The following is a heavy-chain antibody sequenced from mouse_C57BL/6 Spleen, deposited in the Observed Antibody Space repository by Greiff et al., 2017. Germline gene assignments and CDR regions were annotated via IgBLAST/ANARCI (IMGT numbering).Heavy chain of an antibody. CDR3: ARKDYGSSYYAMDY. D-gene: IGHD1-1*01. V-gene: IGHV5-12*01. CDR2: ISNGGGST. CDR1: GFTFSDYY. J-gene: IGHJ4*01. Sequence: DVMLVESGGGLVQPGGSLKLSCAASGFTFSDYYMYWVRQTPEKRLEWVAYISNGGGSTYYPDTVKGRFTISRDNAKNTLYLQMSRLKSEDTAMYYCARKDYGSSYYAMDYWGQGTSVTVSS.